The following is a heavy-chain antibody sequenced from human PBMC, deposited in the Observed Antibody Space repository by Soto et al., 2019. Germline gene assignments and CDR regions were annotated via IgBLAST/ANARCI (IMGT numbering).Heavy chain of an antibody. D-gene: IGHD2-8*01. V-gene: IGHV3-30*03. J-gene: IGHJ4*02. CDR2: ISYDGSNQ. Sequence: GGSLRLSCAASGFTFSSYGMHWVRQAPGKGLEWVAAISYDGSNQYYADSVKGRFTISRENSKNRQYLQMNSLRAEDTAVYYCATDGRPGELVGARMVCADYDYWGKGTLVTVSS. CDR1: GFTFSSYG. CDR3: ATDGRPGELVGARMVCADYDY.